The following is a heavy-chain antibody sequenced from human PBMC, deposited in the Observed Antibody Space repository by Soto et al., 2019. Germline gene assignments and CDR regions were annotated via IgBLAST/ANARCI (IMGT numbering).Heavy chain of an antibody. J-gene: IGHJ4*02. Sequence: ASVKVSCKASGYTFTGYYMHWVRQAPGQGLEWMGWINPNSGGTNYAQKFQGWVTMTRDTSISTAYMELSRLRSDDTAVYYCARERTNYGEKLFDYWGQGTLVTVSS. CDR3: ARERTNYGEKLFDY. V-gene: IGHV1-2*04. D-gene: IGHD4-17*01. CDR2: INPNSGGT. CDR1: GYTFTGYY.